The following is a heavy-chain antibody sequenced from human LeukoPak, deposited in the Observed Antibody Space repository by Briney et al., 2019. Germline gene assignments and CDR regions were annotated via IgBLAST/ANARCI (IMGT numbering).Heavy chain of an antibody. J-gene: IGHJ4*02. CDR3: ARANFDY. CDR2: ISAYNGNT. Sequence: ASVKVSCKASGYTFIGYYMHWVRQAPGQGLEWMGWISAYNGNTNYAQKLQGRVTMTTDTSTSTAYMELRSLRSDDTAVYYCARANFDYWGQGTLVTVSS. CDR1: GYTFIGYY. V-gene: IGHV1-18*04.